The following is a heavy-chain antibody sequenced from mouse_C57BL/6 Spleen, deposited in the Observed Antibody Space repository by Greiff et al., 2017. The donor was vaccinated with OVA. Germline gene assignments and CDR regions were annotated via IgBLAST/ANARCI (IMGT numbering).Heavy chain of an antibody. D-gene: IGHD1-1*01. J-gene: IGHJ3*01. CDR1: GFTFSSYA. CDR3: ARETGSRGRAY. V-gene: IGHV5-4*01. CDR2: ISDGGSYT. Sequence: EVKVVESGGGLVKPGGSLKLSCAASGFTFSSYAMSWVRQTPEKRLEWVATISDGGSYTYYPDNVKGRFTISRDNAKNNLYLQMSHLKSEDTAMDYCARETGSRGRAYWGQGTLVTVSA.